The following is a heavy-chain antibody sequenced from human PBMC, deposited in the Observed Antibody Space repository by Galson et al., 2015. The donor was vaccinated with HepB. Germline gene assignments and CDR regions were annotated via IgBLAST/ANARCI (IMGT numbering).Heavy chain of an antibody. CDR1: GFTVSSNY. V-gene: IGHV3-66*02. D-gene: IGHD3-3*01. CDR2: IYSGGST. CDR3: ARAGRFFWSGYYDAFDI. J-gene: IGHJ3*02. Sequence: SLRLSCAASGFTVSSNYMSWVRQAPGKGLEWVSVIYSGGSTYYADSVKGRFTISRDNSKNTLYLQMYSLRAEDTAVYYCARAGRFFWSGYYDAFDIWGQGTMVTVSS.